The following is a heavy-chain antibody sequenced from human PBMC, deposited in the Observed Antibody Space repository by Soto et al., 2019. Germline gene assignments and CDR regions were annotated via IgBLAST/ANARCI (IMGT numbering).Heavy chain of an antibody. D-gene: IGHD3-10*01. J-gene: IGHJ5*02. CDR1: GASISSGDDH. V-gene: IGHV4-30-4*01. CDR2: IFHSGTT. Sequence: QVHLQVSGPRLVEPAQSLVVTCTVSGASISSGDDHWSWIRQPPGKALEWIGYIFHSGTTRKNPTLESRVTMSVAASKTLFSLTLTSVTAADSAVYYCAGGGDRFDPWGQGVLVTVSS. CDR3: AGGGDRFDP.